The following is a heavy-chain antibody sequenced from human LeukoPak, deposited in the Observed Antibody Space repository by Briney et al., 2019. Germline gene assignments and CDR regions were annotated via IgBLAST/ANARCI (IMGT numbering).Heavy chain of an antibody. Sequence: PGGSLRLSCAASGFTFDDYAMHWVRHAPGKGLEWVSGISWNSGSIGYADSVKGRFTISRDNAKNSLYLQMNSLRAEDMALYYCAEALGSTKTTAFDIWGQGTMVTVSS. CDR2: ISWNSGSI. CDR3: AEALGSTKTTAFDI. V-gene: IGHV3-9*03. D-gene: IGHD1-1*01. CDR1: GFTFDDYA. J-gene: IGHJ3*02.